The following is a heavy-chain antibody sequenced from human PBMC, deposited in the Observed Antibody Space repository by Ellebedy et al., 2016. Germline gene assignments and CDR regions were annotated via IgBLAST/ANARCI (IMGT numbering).Heavy chain of an antibody. CDR1: GGYINSGAYY. CDR2: IYTSGSP. V-gene: IGHV4-61*02. CDR3: ASLTIPGGSDY. D-gene: IGHD3-3*01. J-gene: IGHJ4*02. Sequence: SETLSLTXTVSGGYINSGAYYWSWIRQPAGKGLEWIGRIYTSGSPIYSPSLKSRVTMSVDTSKNYFSLELRSVTAADTAVYYCASLTIPGGSDYWGQGALVTVSS.